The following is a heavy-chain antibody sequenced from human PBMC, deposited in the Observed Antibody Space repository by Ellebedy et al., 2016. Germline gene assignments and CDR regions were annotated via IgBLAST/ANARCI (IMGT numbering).Heavy chain of an antibody. CDR3: ARDIKPLQWLVQAHFDY. CDR2: ISSSSSYI. Sequence: GESLKISXAASGFTFSSYSMNWVRQAPGKGLEWVSSISSSSSYIYYADSVKGRFTISRDNAKNSLYLQMNSLRAEDTAVYYCARDIKPLQWLVQAHFDYWGQGTLVTVSS. CDR1: GFTFSSYS. V-gene: IGHV3-21*01. J-gene: IGHJ4*02. D-gene: IGHD6-19*01.